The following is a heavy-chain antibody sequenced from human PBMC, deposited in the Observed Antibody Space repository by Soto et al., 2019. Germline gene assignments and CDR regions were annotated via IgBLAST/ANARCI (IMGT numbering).Heavy chain of an antibody. V-gene: IGHV4-39*01. Sequence: CXVSTAANSFTGSYWCWIRQPPGKGLQWIGSSSYNGGTFYNPSLKGRVVISFDTSKKQSSLQATSVTAADTAVYFCARHRIEVVWRGFDFWGQGSPVTVSS. CDR2: SSYNGGT. CDR1: TAANSFTGSY. D-gene: IGHD3-10*01. J-gene: IGHJ4*02. CDR3: ARHRIEVVWRGFDF.